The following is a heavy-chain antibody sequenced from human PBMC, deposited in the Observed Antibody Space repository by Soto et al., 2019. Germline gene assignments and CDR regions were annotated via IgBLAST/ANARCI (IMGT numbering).Heavy chain of an antibody. CDR2: IYHSGST. V-gene: IGHV4-38-2*01. CDR3: ARVLMVRGVIRIPYYFDY. J-gene: IGHJ4*02. Sequence: PSETLSLTCAVSGYSISSGYYWGWIRQPPGKGLEWIGSIYHSGSTYYNPSLKSRVTISVDTSKNQFSLKLSSVTAADTAVYYCARVLMVRGVIRIPYYFDYWGQGTLVTVSS. D-gene: IGHD3-10*01. CDR1: GYSISSGYY.